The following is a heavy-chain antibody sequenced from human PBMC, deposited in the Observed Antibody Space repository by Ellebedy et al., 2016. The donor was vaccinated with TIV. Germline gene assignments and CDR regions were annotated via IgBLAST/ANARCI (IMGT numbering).Heavy chain of an antibody. CDR3: AREGGVYYFDY. CDR1: GYTFTSDL. Sequence: AASVKVSCTASGYTFTSDLIHWVRQAPGQGLEWMGIINLSGGGTGYAQKFQGRVTMTRDTSASTVYMELSSLRSEDTAVYYCAREGGVYYFDYWGQGTLVTVSS. J-gene: IGHJ4*02. CDR2: INLSGGGT. D-gene: IGHD1-26*01. V-gene: IGHV1-46*01.